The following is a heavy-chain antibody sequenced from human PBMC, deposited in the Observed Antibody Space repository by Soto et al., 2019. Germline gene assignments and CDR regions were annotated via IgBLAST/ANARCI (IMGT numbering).Heavy chain of an antibody. V-gene: IGHV4-59*08. J-gene: IGHJ5*02. D-gene: IGHD6-6*01. Sequence: PSETLSLTCTVSGGSISSYYWSWIRQPPGKGLEWIGYIYYSGSTNYDPSLKSRVTISVDTSKNQFSLKLSSVTAADTAVYYCARRYSSSSIIWFDPWGQGTLVTVSS. CDR3: ARRYSSSSIIWFDP. CDR2: IYYSGST. CDR1: GGSISSYY.